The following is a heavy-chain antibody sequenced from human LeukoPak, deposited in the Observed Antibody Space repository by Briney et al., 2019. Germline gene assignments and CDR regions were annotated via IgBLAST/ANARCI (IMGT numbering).Heavy chain of an antibody. Sequence: ASVKVSCKASGGTFSSYAISWVRQAPGQGLEWMGGIIPIFGTANYAQKFQGRVTITADESTSTAYMELSSLRSEDTAVYYCARGYYDSSGYQLWGQGTLVTVSS. CDR3: ARGYYDSSGYQL. V-gene: IGHV1-69*13. J-gene: IGHJ4*02. CDR2: IIPIFGTA. D-gene: IGHD3-22*01. CDR1: GGTFSSYA.